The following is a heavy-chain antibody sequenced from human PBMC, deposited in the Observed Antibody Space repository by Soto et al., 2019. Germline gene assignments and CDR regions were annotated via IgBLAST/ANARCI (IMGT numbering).Heavy chain of an antibody. CDR2: IYHSGST. CDR1: GGSISSSNW. J-gene: IGHJ6*02. V-gene: IGHV4-4*02. Sequence: SDTLSLTCAVSGGSISSSNWWSWVRQPPGKGLEWIGEIYHSGSTNYNPSLKSRVTISVDKSKNQFSLKLSSVTAADTAVYYCARSTGITNFGAVHGMDVWGQGTTVTVSS. CDR3: ARSTGITNFGAVHGMDV. D-gene: IGHD3-3*01.